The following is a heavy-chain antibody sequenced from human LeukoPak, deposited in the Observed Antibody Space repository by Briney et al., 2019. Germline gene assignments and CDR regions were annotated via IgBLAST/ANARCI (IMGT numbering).Heavy chain of an antibody. CDR2: IDPADSYT. J-gene: IGHJ4*02. CDR1: GYSFTDYW. CDR3: ACFISVPSAIY. D-gene: IGHD2-2*02. Sequence: GESLKISCKGSGYSFTDYWINWVRQMPGKGLEWMGRIDPADSYTDYSPSFQGHVTISADKSISTAYLQWSSLKASDTAICYCACFISVPSAIYWGQGTLVTVSS. V-gene: IGHV5-10-1*01.